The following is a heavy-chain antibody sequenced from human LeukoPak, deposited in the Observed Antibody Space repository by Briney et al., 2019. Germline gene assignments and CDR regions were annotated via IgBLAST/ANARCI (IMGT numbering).Heavy chain of an antibody. CDR1: GFTFSAFW. CDR3: ARERGRGRDSPWFDY. J-gene: IGHJ4*02. CDR2: INSDGSST. Sequence: GGSLRLSCAASGFTFSAFWMHWVRQAPGKGLVWVSRINSDGSSTTYADSVKGRFTISRDNSKNTLDLQMTGLRAEDTAVYYCARERGRGRDSPWFDYWGQGTLVTDSS. D-gene: IGHD1-26*01. V-gene: IGHV3-74*01.